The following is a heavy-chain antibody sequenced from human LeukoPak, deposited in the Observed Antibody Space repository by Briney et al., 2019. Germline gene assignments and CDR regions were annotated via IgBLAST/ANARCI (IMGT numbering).Heavy chain of an antibody. J-gene: IGHJ4*02. CDR3: AALNSGSYYLSFDY. CDR1: GYTFTSYD. Sequence: ASVKVSCKASGYTFTSYDFNWLRQATGQGPEWMGWMNPNSGATGYAQKFQGRVTITADESTSTAYMELSSLRSEDTAVYYCAALNSGSYYLSFDYWGQGTLVTVSS. V-gene: IGHV1-8*01. CDR2: MNPNSGAT. D-gene: IGHD1-26*01.